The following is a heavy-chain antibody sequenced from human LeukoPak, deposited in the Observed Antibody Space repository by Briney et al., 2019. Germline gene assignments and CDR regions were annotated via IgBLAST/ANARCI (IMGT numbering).Heavy chain of an antibody. D-gene: IGHD1-26*01. J-gene: IGHJ5*02. CDR2: INHSGST. CDR3: ARVWKWELDYNWFDP. V-gene: IGHV4-34*01. Sequence: SETLSLTCAVYGGSFSGYYWSWIRQPPGKGLEWIGEINHSGSTNYNPSLKSRVTISVDTSKNQFSLKLSSVTAADTAVYYCARVWKWELDYNWFDPWGQGTLVTVSS. CDR1: GGSFSGYY.